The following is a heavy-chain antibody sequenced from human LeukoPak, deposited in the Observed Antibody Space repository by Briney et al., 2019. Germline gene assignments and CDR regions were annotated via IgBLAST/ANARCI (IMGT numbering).Heavy chain of an antibody. D-gene: IGHD3-10*01. CDR3: ASSIVRGGYGDYDY. CDR1: GFTFSTYS. V-gene: IGHV3-23*01. J-gene: IGHJ4*02. CDR2: ISGSGDST. Sequence: GGSLRLSCAASGFTFSTYSMNWVRQAPGKGLEWVSAISGSGDSTYYSDSVKARFTSSRDNSRNTLYLQIHSLRAEDTAIYYCASSIVRGGYGDYDYWGQGTQVIVSS.